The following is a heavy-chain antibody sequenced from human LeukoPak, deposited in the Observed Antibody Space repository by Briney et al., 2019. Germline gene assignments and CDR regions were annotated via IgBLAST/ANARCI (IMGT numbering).Heavy chain of an antibody. CDR1: RFTFSSYE. Sequence: QPGGSLRLSCAASRFTFSSYEMNWVRQAPGRGLEWLSHIGSRGGTIYYADSVKGRLTISRDNANNSLYLQMNSLRAEDTAAYYCARKGCVYTSSWSSFDCWGQGTLVTVSS. J-gene: IGHJ4*02. D-gene: IGHD6-13*01. CDR2: IGSRGGTI. V-gene: IGHV3-48*03. CDR3: ARKGCVYTSSWSSFDC.